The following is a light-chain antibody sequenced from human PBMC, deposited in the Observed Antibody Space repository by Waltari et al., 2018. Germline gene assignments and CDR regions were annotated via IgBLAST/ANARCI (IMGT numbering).Light chain of an antibody. CDR2: WAS. J-gene: IGKJ1*01. CDR1: QNVLYSSNNRNY. CDR3: QQYYSSPWA. V-gene: IGKV4-1*01. Sequence: DIVMTQSPDSLAVSLGERATIHCQSSQNVLYSSNNRNYLAWYQQRPGQPPKLLIYWASTRESGVPDRFSGSGSGTDFTLTISSLQAEDVAVYYCQQYYSSPWAFGQGTKVEI.